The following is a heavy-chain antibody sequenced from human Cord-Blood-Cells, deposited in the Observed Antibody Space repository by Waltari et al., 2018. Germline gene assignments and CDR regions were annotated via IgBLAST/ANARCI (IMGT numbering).Heavy chain of an antibody. CDR3: AKVSSSSWYYYYGMDV. J-gene: IGHJ6*02. CDR1: GFTFSSYA. CDR2: ISGSGGST. Sequence: VHGGGSLRLSCAASGFTFSSYAMSWVRQAPGRVLEWVSAISGSGGSTYYADSVKGRFTIPRDNSKNTLYLQMNSLSAEDTAVYYCAKVSSSSWYYYYGMDVWGQGTTVTVSS. D-gene: IGHD6-13*01. V-gene: IGHV3-23*01.